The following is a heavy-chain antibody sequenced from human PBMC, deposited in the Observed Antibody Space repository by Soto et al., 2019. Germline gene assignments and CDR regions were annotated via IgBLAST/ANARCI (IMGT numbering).Heavy chain of an antibody. CDR2: IRHSGST. Sequence: QVQLQQWGAGLLKPSETLSLNCAVYGGSFYWTWIRQPPGKGLEWIGEIRHSGSTNYNPYLKSRVSISIDRSKSQVSLTVYSVTAADTAVYDCARGGGDYDYAVDVWGQGTTVTVSS. CDR3: ARGGGDYDYAVDV. V-gene: IGHV4-34*01. D-gene: IGHD4-17*01. CDR1: GGSFY. J-gene: IGHJ6*02.